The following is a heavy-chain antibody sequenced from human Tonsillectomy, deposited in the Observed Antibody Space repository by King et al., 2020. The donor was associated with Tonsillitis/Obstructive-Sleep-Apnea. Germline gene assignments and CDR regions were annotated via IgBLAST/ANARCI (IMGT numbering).Heavy chain of an antibody. D-gene: IGHD3-3*01. Sequence: VQLVESGGGVVQPGRSLRLSCAASGFTFSSYGMHWVRQAPGKGLEWVAVIWYDGSNKYYADSVKGRFTISRDNSKNTLYLQMNSLRAEDTAGYYCARDYDFWSGYPLDAFDIWGQGTMVTVSS. V-gene: IGHV3-33*01. J-gene: IGHJ3*02. CDR3: ARDYDFWSGYPLDAFDI. CDR1: GFTFSSYG. CDR2: IWYDGSNK.